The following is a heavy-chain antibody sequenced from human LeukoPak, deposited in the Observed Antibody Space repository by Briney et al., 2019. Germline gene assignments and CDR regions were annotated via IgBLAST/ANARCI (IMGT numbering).Heavy chain of an antibody. Sequence: GGSLRLSCAASGFTFSSYGMHWVRQAPGKGLEWVAVIWYDGSNKYYADSVKGRFTISRDNSKNTLYLQMNSLRAEDTAVYYCARGGIYYYYYMDVWGKGTTVTVS. CDR1: GFTFSSYG. D-gene: IGHD3-16*01. CDR3: ARGGIYYYYYMDV. J-gene: IGHJ6*03. V-gene: IGHV3-33*01. CDR2: IWYDGSNK.